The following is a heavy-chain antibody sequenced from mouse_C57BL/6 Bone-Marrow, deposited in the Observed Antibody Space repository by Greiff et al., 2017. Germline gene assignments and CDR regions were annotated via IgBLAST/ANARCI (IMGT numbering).Heavy chain of an antibody. J-gene: IGHJ2*01. CDR2: IYPGSGST. D-gene: IGHD1-1*02. CDR3: ARGWCYNVRYFDY. Sequence: QVQLQQPGAELVKPGASVKMSCKASGYTFTSYWITWVKQRPGQGLEWIGDIYPGSGSTNSNEKFKRQATLTVDTSSSTAYMQLSRLTSEDSAVYYCARGWCYNVRYFDYWGQGTTLTVSS. CDR1: GYTFTSYW. V-gene: IGHV1-55*01.